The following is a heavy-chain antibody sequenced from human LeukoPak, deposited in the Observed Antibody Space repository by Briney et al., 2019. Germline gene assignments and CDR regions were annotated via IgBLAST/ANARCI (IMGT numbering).Heavy chain of an antibody. CDR2: IYYSGST. Sequence: KPSGTLSLTCTVSGGSISSYYWNWIRQPPGKGLEWIGYIYYSGSTNYNPSLKSRVTISVDTSKNQFSLKLSSVTAADTAVYYCARWDNSRGADAFDIWGQGTMVTVSS. J-gene: IGHJ3*02. V-gene: IGHV4-59*01. CDR3: ARWDNSRGADAFDI. D-gene: IGHD6-13*01. CDR1: GGSISSYY.